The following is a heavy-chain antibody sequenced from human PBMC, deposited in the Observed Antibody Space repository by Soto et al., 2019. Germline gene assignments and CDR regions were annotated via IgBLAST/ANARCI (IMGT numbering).Heavy chain of an antibody. CDR2: FHYSENT. V-gene: IGHV4-39*07. D-gene: IGHD2-21*02. CDR1: GGSISSGPYS. J-gene: IGHJ4*02. Sequence: PSETLSLTCTVSGGSISSGPYSWGWIRQPPGEGLEWIATFHYSENTYFNRSLESRVTISVDTSKNTLYLQMNSLRAEDTAVYYCARGHESMMVTAPDYWGQGTLVTVSS. CDR3: ARGHESMMVTAPDY.